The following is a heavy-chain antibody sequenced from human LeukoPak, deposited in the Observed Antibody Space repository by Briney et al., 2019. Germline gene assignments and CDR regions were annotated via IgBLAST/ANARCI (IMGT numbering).Heavy chain of an antibody. CDR3: AREGN. V-gene: IGHV1-3*03. Sequence: ASVKVSCKASGFPFTSYAIHWVRQAPGQRLEWMGWVNADNSNTKYSQEFQGRVTITRDTSASTAYMELSSLRSEDTAVYYCAREGNWGQGTLVTVSS. CDR1: GFPFTSYA. J-gene: IGHJ4*02. CDR2: VNADNSNT.